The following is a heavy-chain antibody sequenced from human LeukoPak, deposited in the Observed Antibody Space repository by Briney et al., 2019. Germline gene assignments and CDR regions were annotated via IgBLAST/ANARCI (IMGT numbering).Heavy chain of an antibody. Sequence: SETLSLTCAVYGASFSGYYWSWIRPPPGKGLEWIGEINHSGSTNYNPSLKSRVTISVDTSKNQFSLKLSSVTAADTAVYCCARKSYDTSGYGYFQHWGPGTLVTVSS. CDR3: ARKSYDTSGYGYFQH. J-gene: IGHJ1*01. CDR2: INHSGST. D-gene: IGHD3-22*01. V-gene: IGHV4-34*01. CDR1: GASFSGYY.